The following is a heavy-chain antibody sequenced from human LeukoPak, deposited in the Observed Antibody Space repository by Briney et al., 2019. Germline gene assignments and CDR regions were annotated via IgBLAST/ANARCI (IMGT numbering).Heavy chain of an antibody. V-gene: IGHV3-21*01. CDR1: GFTFSSYS. D-gene: IGHD1-26*01. Sequence: GGSLRLSCAASGFTFSSYSMNWVRQAPGKGLEWVSSISSSSSYIYYADSVKGRFTISRDNAKNSLYLQMNSLRAEDTAVYYCAKDYSGSYDGMDVWGQGTTVTVSS. CDR2: ISSSSSYI. J-gene: IGHJ6*02. CDR3: AKDYSGSYDGMDV.